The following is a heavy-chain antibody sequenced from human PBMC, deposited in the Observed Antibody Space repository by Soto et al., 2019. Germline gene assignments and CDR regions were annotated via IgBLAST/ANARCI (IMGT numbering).Heavy chain of an antibody. CDR2: INHSGST. V-gene: IGHV4-34*01. Sequence: GKGLEWIGEINHSGSTNYNPSLKSRVTISVDTSKNQFSLKLSSVTAADTAVYYCLSFQKAAYEKPFLYLWG. CDR3: LSFQKAAYEKPFLYL. D-gene: IGHD2-21*01. J-gene: IGHJ2*01.